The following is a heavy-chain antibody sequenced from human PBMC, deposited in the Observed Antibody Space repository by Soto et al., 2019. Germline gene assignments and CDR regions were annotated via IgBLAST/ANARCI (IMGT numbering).Heavy chain of an antibody. J-gene: IGHJ2*01. V-gene: IGHV2-5*02. CDR2: IYWDDDK. D-gene: IGHD2-15*01. CDR1: GFSLSTSGVG. CDR3: AHSRVDVVVVAASRWYFDL. Sequence: QITLKESGPTLVKPTQTLTLTCTFSGFSLSTSGVGVGWIRQPPGKALEWLALIYWDDDKRYSPSLKSRLTITKDTSKNQVVLTMTNMYPVDTATYYCAHSRVDVVVVAASRWYFDLWGRGTLVTVSS.